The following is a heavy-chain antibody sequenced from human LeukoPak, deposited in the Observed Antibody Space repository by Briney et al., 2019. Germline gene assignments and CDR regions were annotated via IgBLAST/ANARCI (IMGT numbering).Heavy chain of an antibody. CDR3: ARGTAWGHQDH. Sequence: GGSLRLSCAASEFTVSYNYMSWVRQAPGKGLEWVSIIYSSGNTYYADSVKGRFTISRDNSKSMLYLQMNSLRAEDTAVYYCARGTAWGHQDHWGQGTLVTVSS. D-gene: IGHD7-27*01. CDR1: EFTVSYNY. CDR2: IYSSGNT. J-gene: IGHJ4*02. V-gene: IGHV3-66*01.